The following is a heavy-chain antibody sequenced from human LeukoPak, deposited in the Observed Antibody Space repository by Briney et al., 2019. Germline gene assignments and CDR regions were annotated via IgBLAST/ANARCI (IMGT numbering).Heavy chain of an antibody. CDR3: ARHPDYYDSSGHQKYFDY. V-gene: IGHV4-39*01. CDR1: GGSISSSSYS. D-gene: IGHD3-22*01. CDR2: IYSSGST. Sequence: SETLSLTCTVSGGSISSSSYSWGWIRQPPGKGLEWIGDIYSSGSTYFNPSLKSRVTISVDTSKNQFSPRLSSVTAADTAVYYCARHPDYYDSSGHQKYFDYWGQGTLVTVSS. J-gene: IGHJ4*02.